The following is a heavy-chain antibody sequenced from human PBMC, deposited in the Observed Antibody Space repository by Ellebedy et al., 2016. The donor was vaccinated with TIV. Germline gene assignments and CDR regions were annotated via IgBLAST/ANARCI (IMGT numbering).Heavy chain of an antibody. CDR3: ARDPYPLYYYYYGMDV. CDR2: IIPIFGTA. CDR1: GGTFSSYA. D-gene: IGHD2-2*01. V-gene: IGHV1-69*13. J-gene: IGHJ6*02. Sequence: SVKVSXKASGGTFSSYAISWVRQAPGQGLEWMGGIIPIFGTANYAQKFQGRVTITADESTSTAYMELSSLRSEDTAVYYCARDPYPLYYYYYGMDVWGQGTTVTVSS.